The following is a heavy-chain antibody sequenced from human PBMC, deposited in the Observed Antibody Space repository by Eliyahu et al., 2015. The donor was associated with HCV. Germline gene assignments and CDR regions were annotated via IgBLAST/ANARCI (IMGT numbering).Heavy chain of an antibody. Sequence: QVQLVQSGAEVKKPGASVKVSCKASGYTFTNYGLTWXRQAPGQGLEWMGXISAYNGNTKYAQKVQGRVTMTTDTSTSTAYMELKSLRSDDTAVYYCARVAGHYDFWSGYYAEYYGKDVWGQGTTVTVSS. CDR2: ISAYNGNT. CDR1: GYTFTNYG. D-gene: IGHD3-3*01. CDR3: ARVAGHYDFWSGYYAEYYGKDV. J-gene: IGHJ6*02. V-gene: IGHV1-18*01.